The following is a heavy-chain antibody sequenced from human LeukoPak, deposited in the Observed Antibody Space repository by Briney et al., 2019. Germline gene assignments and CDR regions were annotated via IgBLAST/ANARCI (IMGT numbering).Heavy chain of an antibody. J-gene: IGHJ4*02. Sequence: GGSLRLSCAASGFTFDDYAMHWVRQAPGKGLEWVSGISGSGGSTYYADSVKGRSTISRDNSKNTLYLQMNSLRAEDTAVYYCAKGNYYDSSGYDPFDYWGQGTLVTVSS. D-gene: IGHD3-22*01. V-gene: IGHV3-23*01. CDR3: AKGNYYDSSGYDPFDY. CDR1: GFTFDDYA. CDR2: ISGSGGST.